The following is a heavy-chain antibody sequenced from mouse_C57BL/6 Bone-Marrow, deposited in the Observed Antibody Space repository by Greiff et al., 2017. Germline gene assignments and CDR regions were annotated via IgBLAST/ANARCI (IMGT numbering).Heavy chain of an antibody. CDR3: AIHPCSYWYFDV. Sequence: QVQLQQPGAELVKPGASVKVSCKASGYTFTSYWMHWVKQRPGQGLEWIGRIHPSDSDTNYNHKFKGKATLTVDKSSSTAYMQLSSLTSEYSAVCYCAIHPCSYWYFDVGGTGTTVTVSS. CDR1: GYTFTSYW. V-gene: IGHV1-74*01. CDR2: IHPSDSDT. J-gene: IGHJ1*03.